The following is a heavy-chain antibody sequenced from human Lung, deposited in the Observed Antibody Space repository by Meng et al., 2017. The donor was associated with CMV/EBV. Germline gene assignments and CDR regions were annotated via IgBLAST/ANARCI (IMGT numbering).Heavy chain of an antibody. Sequence: QVVESRGRLCEPGGSLRLSRAVSGFTLRRYGINWVRQASGKGLEWVSRIDSDGRDITYAASVRGRFTISRDDAKNTLYLQMNSLRVEDTAVYYGARGGAEALGWEMGYWGQGTLVTVSS. V-gene: IGHV3-74*03. CDR1: GFTLRRYG. CDR2: IDSDGRDI. CDR3: ARGGAEALGWEMGY. D-gene: IGHD1-26*01. J-gene: IGHJ4*02.